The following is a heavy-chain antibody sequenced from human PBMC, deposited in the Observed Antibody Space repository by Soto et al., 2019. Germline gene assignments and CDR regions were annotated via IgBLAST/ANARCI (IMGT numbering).Heavy chain of an antibody. D-gene: IGHD2-2*01. V-gene: IGHV1-69*12. CDR2: IIPIFGTA. J-gene: IGHJ6*02. CDR3: ARHVPAASYYYVMDC. CDR1: GGTFSSYA. Sequence: QVQLVQSGAEVKKPGSSVKVSCKASGGTFSSYAISWVRQAPGQGLEWMGGIIPIFGTANYAQKFQGRVRITADESTSTAYLELSSLRSEDTDVYYCARHVPAASYYYVMDCCGQGTTGTFA.